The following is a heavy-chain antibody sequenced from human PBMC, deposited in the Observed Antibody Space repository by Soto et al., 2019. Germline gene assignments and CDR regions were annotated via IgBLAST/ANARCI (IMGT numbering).Heavy chain of an antibody. CDR1: GFTFVSFG. CDR3: ARGITIFGVVPG. D-gene: IGHD3-3*01. Sequence: ASVKVSCKTSGFTFVSFGIFWMRQAPGQRLEWLGWINLGNGNTRYSEKFKARVSFTRDTSASTAYMELSSLRSEDTAVYYCARGITIFGVVPGWGQGTLVTVSS. V-gene: IGHV1-3*01. CDR2: INLGNGNT. J-gene: IGHJ4*02.